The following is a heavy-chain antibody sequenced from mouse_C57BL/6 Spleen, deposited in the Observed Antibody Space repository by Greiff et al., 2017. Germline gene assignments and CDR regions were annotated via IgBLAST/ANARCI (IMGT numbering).Heavy chain of an antibody. CDR2: IYPGDGDT. D-gene: IGHD4-1*01. Sequence: QVQLQQSGAELVKPGASVKISCKASGYAFSSYWMNWVKQRPGKGLEWIGQIYPGDGDTTYNGKFKGKATLTADKSSSTAYMQHSSLTSEDSAVYFCARQLTGAYTMDYWGQGTSVTVSS. V-gene: IGHV1-80*01. CDR3: ARQLTGAYTMDY. J-gene: IGHJ4*01. CDR1: GYAFSSYW.